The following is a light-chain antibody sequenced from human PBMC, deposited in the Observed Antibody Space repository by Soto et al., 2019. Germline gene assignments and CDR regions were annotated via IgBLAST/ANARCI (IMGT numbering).Light chain of an antibody. J-gene: IGKJ4*01. CDR2: VAS. V-gene: IGKV1-39*01. Sequence: DIQMTQSPSSLSASVGERVTITCRASQSVSNYLSWYQQKPGKAPKLLINVASTLQSGVPSRFSGSGSGTDFTLAISSLPPEDFATYYCQQSSSTPQTFGGGTRVEIK. CDR1: QSVSNY. CDR3: QQSSSTPQT.